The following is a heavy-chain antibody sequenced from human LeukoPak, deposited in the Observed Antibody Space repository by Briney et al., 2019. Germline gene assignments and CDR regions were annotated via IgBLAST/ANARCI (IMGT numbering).Heavy chain of an antibody. CDR1: GGSISSGGYS. J-gene: IGHJ4*02. CDR2: IYHSGST. D-gene: IGHD5-12*01. V-gene: IGHV4-30-2*01. CDR3: ARGVYSGYDFGFDY. Sequence: SETLSLTCAVSGGSISSGGYSWSWIRQPPGKGLEWIGYIYHSGSTYYNPSLKSRVTISADRSKNQFSLKLSSVTAADTAVYYCARGVYSGYDFGFDYWGQGTLVTVSS.